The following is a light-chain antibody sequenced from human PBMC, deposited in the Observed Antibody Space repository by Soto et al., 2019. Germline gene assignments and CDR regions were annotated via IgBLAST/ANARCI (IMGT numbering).Light chain of an antibody. CDR1: SSNIGAGYD. CDR3: QSYDGSLSGARV. J-gene: IGLJ2*01. V-gene: IGLV1-40*01. Sequence: QSVLTQPPSVSGAPGQRVTISCTGSSSNIGAGYDVHWYQQFPGTAPKLLIYANSNRPSGVPDRFSGSKSGTSASLAITGLQAEEEADYYCQSYDGSLSGARVFGGGTKLTVL. CDR2: ANS.